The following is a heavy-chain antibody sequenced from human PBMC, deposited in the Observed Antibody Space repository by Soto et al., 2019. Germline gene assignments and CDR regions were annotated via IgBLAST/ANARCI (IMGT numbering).Heavy chain of an antibody. D-gene: IGHD3-10*01. Sequence: GSLRLSCAASGFTVSSNYMSWVRQAPGKGLEWVSVIYSGGSTYYADSVKGRFTISRDNSKNTLYLQMNSLRAEDTAVYYCARGVRSGSYHRWGPTPEKFDYWGQGTLVTVSS. V-gene: IGHV3-53*05. CDR1: GFTVSSNY. CDR3: ARGVRSGSYHRWGPTPEKFDY. J-gene: IGHJ4*02. CDR2: IYSGGST.